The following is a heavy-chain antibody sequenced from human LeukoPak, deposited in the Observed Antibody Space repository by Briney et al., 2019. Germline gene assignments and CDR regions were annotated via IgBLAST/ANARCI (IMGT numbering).Heavy chain of an antibody. V-gene: IGHV3-13*01. Sequence: GGSLRLSCAASGFTFSSYDMHWVRQAPGKGLEWVSAIGTAGDTYYPGSVKGRFTISRENAKNSLYLQMNSLRAGDTAVYYCARARMLLDAFDIWGQGTMVTVSS. J-gene: IGHJ3*02. CDR3: ARARMLLDAFDI. D-gene: IGHD3-16*01. CDR2: IGTAGDT. CDR1: GFTFSSYD.